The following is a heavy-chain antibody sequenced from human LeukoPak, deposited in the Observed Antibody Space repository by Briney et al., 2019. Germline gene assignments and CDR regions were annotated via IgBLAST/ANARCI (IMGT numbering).Heavy chain of an antibody. CDR1: GGSFSGYY. Sequence: SETLSLTCAVYGGSFSGYYWTWIRQPPGKGLEWIGEINHSGSTNYNPSLKSRVTISVDTSKNQFSLKLSSVTAADTAVYYCARGVMSDYWGQGTLVTVSS. V-gene: IGHV4-34*01. J-gene: IGHJ4*02. CDR2: INHSGST. D-gene: IGHD3-16*01. CDR3: ARGVMSDY.